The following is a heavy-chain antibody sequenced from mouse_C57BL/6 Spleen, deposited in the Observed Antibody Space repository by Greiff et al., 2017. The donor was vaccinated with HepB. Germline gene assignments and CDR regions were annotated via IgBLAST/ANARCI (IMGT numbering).Heavy chain of an antibody. Sequence: VKLLESGAELARPGASVKMSCKASGYTFTSYTMHWVKQRPGQGLEWIGYINPSSGYTKYNQKFKDKATLTADKSSSTAYMQLSSLTSEDSAVYYCARDDYVFAYWGQGTLVTVSA. CDR2: INPSSGYT. CDR3: ARDDYVFAY. D-gene: IGHD2-4*01. CDR1: GYTFTSYT. V-gene: IGHV1-4*01. J-gene: IGHJ3*01.